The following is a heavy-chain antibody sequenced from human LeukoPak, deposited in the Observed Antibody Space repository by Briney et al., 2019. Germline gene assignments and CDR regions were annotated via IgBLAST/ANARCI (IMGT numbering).Heavy chain of an antibody. CDR3: ASSRNYDFDY. CDR1: GGSVSSGSYY. V-gene: IGHV4-61*01. Sequence: PSETLSLTCTVSGGSVSSGSYYWSWIRQPPGKGLEWIGYIYYSGSTYYNPSLKSRVTISVDTSKNQFSLKLSSVTAADTAVYYCASSRNYDFDYWGQGTLVTVSS. J-gene: IGHJ4*02. CDR2: IYYSGST. D-gene: IGHD3-3*01.